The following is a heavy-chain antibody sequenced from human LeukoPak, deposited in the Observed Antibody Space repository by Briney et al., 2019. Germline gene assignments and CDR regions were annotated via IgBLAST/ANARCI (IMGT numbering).Heavy chain of an antibody. V-gene: IGHV5-51*01. CDR1: GYSFTSYW. CDR2: IYPGDSDS. J-gene: IGHJ4*02. Sequence: NPGESLKISCKGSGYSFTSYWIGWVRQMPGKGLEWMGIIYPGDSDSRYRPSFQGQVTISADKSVSTAYLRWNSLKASDTAMYYCARLEGSGSYPPYLDYWGQGTLVTVSS. CDR3: ARLEGSGSYPPYLDY. D-gene: IGHD3-10*01.